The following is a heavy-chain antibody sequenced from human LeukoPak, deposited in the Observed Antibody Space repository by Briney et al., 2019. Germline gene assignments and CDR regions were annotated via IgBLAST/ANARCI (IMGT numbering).Heavy chain of an antibody. V-gene: IGHV4-34*01. J-gene: IGHJ6*03. CDR1: GGSISSYY. D-gene: IGHD3-10*01. CDR3: ARGVRYYGSGSYSTYYYYYYMDV. CDR2: INHSGST. Sequence: PSETLSHTCTVSGGSISSYYWSWIRQPPGKGLEWIGEINHSGSTNYNPSLKSRVTISVDTSKNQFSLKLSSVTAADTAVYYCARGVRYYGSGSYSTYYYYYYMDVWGKGTTVTISS.